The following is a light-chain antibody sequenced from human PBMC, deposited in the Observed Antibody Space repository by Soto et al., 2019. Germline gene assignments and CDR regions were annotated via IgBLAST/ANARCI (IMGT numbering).Light chain of an antibody. CDR2: GAS. V-gene: IGKV3-20*01. J-gene: IGKJ5*01. CDR3: QQYGTTPPTT. CDR1: QSVSSNN. Sequence: EIVLTQSPGTLSLSPGERATLSCRASQSVSSNNLAWYQQKPGQAPRLLFYGASSRATGIPDRFSGSGSGTDFTLTISRLEPEDFAVYYCQQYGTTPPTTFGQGTRLEIK.